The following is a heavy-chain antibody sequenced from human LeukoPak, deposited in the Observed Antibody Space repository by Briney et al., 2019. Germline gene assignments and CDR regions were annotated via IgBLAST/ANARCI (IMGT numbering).Heavy chain of an antibody. J-gene: IGHJ3*02. CDR1: GFTFSSYS. V-gene: IGHV3-21*01. CDR3: ASSRDYYVNDAFDI. D-gene: IGHD3-10*02. Sequence: GGSLRLSCAASGFTFSSYSMNWVRQAPGKGLEWVSSISSSSSYIYYADSVKGRFTISRDNAKNSLYLQMNSLRAEDTAVYYCASSRDYYVNDAFDIWGQGTMVTVSS. CDR2: ISSSSSYI.